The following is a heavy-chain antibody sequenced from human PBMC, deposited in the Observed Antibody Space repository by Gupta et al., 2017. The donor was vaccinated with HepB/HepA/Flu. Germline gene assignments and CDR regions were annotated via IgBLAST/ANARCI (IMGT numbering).Heavy chain of an antibody. V-gene: IGHV1-2*04. CDR2: INPNSGGT. Sequence: MHWVRQAPGQGLEWMGWINPNSGGTNYAQKFQGWVTMTRDTSISTAYMELSRLRSDDTAVYYCARVGEYYYDSSGTDDAFDIWGQGTTVTVSS. J-gene: IGHJ3*02. CDR3: ARVGEYYYDSSGTDDAFDI. D-gene: IGHD3-22*01.